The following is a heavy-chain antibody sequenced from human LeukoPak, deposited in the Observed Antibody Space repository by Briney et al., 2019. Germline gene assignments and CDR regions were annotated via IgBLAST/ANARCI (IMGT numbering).Heavy chain of an antibody. D-gene: IGHD6-19*01. CDR3: ARAGSGWPHYCFDS. J-gene: IGHJ4*02. CDR2: MFYSGNT. V-gene: IGHV4-4*07. CDR1: GASITSYH. Sequence: SETLSLTCTVSGASITSYHWSWIRQPAGKGLEWIERMFYSGNTDYNPSLKSRLTMSIDTSKNQFSLKLSSVTAADTAVYYCARAGSGWPHYCFDSWGQGALVIVSS.